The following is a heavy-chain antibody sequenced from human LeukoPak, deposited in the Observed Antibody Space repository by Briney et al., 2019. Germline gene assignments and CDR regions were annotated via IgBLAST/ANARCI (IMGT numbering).Heavy chain of an antibody. D-gene: IGHD3-16*01. J-gene: IGHJ4*02. Sequence: ASVKVSCKAARYTFTGYYMHWVRQGPGQGLEWMGWIYPNSGGTNYAQKFQGRVTMTSDTSISTAYMELSRLRSDDTAVYYCARSYYDYVWGSSGPAYWGQGTLVTVSS. CDR1: RYTFTGYY. CDR3: ARSYYDYVWGSSGPAY. V-gene: IGHV1-2*02. CDR2: IYPNSGGT.